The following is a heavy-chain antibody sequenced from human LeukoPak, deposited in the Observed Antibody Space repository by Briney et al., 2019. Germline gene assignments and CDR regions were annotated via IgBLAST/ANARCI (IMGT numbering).Heavy chain of an antibody. V-gene: IGHV3-30*04. Sequence: GGSLRLSCAASGFTFSSYAMHWVRQAPGRGLEWVAVISYDGSNKYYADSVKGRFTISRDNSKNTLYLQMNSLRAEDTAVYYCARGGPAVAGSRFPFDYWGQGTLVTVSS. D-gene: IGHD6-19*01. CDR2: ISYDGSNK. J-gene: IGHJ4*02. CDR1: GFTFSSYA. CDR3: ARGGPAVAGSRFPFDY.